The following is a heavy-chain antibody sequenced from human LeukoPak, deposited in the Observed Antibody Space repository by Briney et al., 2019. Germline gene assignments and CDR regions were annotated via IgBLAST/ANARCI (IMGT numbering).Heavy chain of an antibody. D-gene: IGHD5-12*01. CDR3: ARDSSSSGGHDF. CDR2: IKQDGSDK. V-gene: IGHV3-7*04. CDR1: GFTFSSYW. Sequence: GGSLRLSCAASGFTFSSYWLSWVRQAPGKGLEWVANIKQDGSDKYYVDSVKGRFTISRDNAKNSLYLQMNSLRVEDTAVYYCARDSSSSGGHDFWGQGTLSPSPQ. J-gene: IGHJ4*02.